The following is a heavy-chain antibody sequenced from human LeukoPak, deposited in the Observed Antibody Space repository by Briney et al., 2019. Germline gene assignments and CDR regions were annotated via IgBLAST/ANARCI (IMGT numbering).Heavy chain of an antibody. J-gene: IGHJ4*02. CDR3: ASRDGYNYVRDY. D-gene: IGHD5-24*01. CDR2: IYSGGST. Sequence: GGSLRLSCAASGFTVSSNYMSWVRQAPGKGLEWVSVIYSGGSTYYADSVKGRFTISRDNSKNTLYLQMNSPRAEDTAVYYCASRDGYNYVRDYWGQGTLVTVSS. V-gene: IGHV3-53*01. CDR1: GFTVSSNY.